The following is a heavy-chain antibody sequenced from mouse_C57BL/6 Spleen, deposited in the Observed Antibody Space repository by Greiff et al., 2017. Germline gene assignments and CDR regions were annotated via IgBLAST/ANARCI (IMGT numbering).Heavy chain of an antibody. CDR1: GFNIKDDY. V-gene: IGHV14-4*01. J-gene: IGHJ2*01. Sequence: VQLQQSGAELVRPGASVKLSCTASGFNIKDDYMHWVKQRPEQGLEWIGWIDPENGDTEYASKFQGKATITADTSSNTAYLQLSSLTSEDTAVYYCTTHDYGDYWGQGTTLTVSS. CDR3: TTHDYGDY. CDR2: IDPENGDT. D-gene: IGHD2-4*01.